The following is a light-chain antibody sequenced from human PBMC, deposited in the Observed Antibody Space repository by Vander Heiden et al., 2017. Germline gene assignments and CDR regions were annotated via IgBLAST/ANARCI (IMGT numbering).Light chain of an antibody. CDR1: QSVSSSY. Sequence: EIVLTQSPGTLSLSPGERATLSCRASQSVSSSYLAWYQQKPGQAPRLLIYGASSRATGIPDRFSGSGSGTDFTLTISRLEPEDFAVYYCQQYGSSLMYTFGPGTKLEIK. CDR2: GAS. V-gene: IGKV3-20*01. CDR3: QQYGSSLMYT. J-gene: IGKJ2*01.